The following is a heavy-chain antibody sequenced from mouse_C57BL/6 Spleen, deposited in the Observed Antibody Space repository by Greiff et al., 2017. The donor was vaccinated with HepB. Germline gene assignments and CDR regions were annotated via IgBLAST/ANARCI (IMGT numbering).Heavy chain of an antibody. CDR1: GFTFSSYA. J-gene: IGHJ4*01. CDR3: ARDTPSNYDYAMDY. D-gene: IGHD2-1*01. Sequence: DVKLVESGGGLVKPGGSLKLSCAASGFTFSSYAMSWVRQTPEKRLEWVATISDGGSYTYYPDNVKGRFTISRDNAKNNLYLQMSHLKSEDTAMYYCARDTPSNYDYAMDYWGQGTSVTVSS. CDR2: ISDGGSYT. V-gene: IGHV5-4*01.